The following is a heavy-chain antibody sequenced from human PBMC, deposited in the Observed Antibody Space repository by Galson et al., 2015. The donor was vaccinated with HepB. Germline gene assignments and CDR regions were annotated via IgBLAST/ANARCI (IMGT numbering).Heavy chain of an antibody. Sequence: SVKVSCKASGHTFGSHSINWVRQPPGQGLEWMGMIIPVLGTTKYTEKFEGRVTIGADKSTMTAYMELSSLRSGDSAVYYCASGFSYGYGLRPVNLDSWGQGTLVTVSS. D-gene: IGHD5-18*01. V-gene: IGHV1-69*08. J-gene: IGHJ4*02. CDR2: IIPVLGTT. CDR1: GHTFGSHS. CDR3: ASGFSYGYGLRPVNLDS.